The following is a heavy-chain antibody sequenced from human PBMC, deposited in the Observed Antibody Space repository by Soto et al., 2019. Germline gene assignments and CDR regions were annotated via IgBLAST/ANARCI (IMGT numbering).Heavy chain of an antibody. CDR3: TNDQYRYFEIDY. J-gene: IGHJ4*02. D-gene: IGHD3-9*01. V-gene: IGHV3-15*01. CDR1: GFTFSDAW. CDR2: IKRKTDGGTT. Sequence: GGSLRLSCAASGFTFSDAWMSWVRQAAGKGLEWVGRIKRKTDGGTTDYAAPVEGRFTISRDDSKNTLYLQMNSLKTEDTAVYYCTNDQYRYFEIDYWGQGTLVTVSS.